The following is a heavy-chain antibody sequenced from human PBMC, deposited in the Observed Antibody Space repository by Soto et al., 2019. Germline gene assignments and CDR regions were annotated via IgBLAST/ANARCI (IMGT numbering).Heavy chain of an antibody. V-gene: IGHV4-38-2*02. CDR3: ARGMSPQDY. J-gene: IGHJ4*02. D-gene: IGHD6-13*01. CDR1: GFSISSGFY. CDR2: IYHSGTT. Sequence: SETLSLTCNVSGFSISSGFYWGWVRQPPGKGLGWIGAIYHSGTTYFNPSLKSRVTMTIDTSKNQFSLSLASVAAADTAMYYCARGMSPQDYWGQGTLVTVSS.